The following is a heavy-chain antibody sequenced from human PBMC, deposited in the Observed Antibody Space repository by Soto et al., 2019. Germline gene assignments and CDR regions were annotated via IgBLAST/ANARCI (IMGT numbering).Heavy chain of an antibody. D-gene: IGHD3-16*01. Sequence: QVQLVQSGAEVKKPGASVKVSCKASGYTFPSYGISWVRQAPGQGLEWMGWISAYNGNTNYAQKLQGRVTMTTDTSTSTACMELRSLSSDDTAAYYCARGVSVLGYYGMDVWGQGTTVTVSS. CDR2: ISAYNGNT. V-gene: IGHV1-18*01. CDR1: GYTFPSYG. CDR3: ARGVSVLGYYGMDV. J-gene: IGHJ6*02.